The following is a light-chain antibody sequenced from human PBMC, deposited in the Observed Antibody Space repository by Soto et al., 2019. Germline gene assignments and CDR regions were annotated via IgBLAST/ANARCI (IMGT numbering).Light chain of an antibody. CDR1: QSVSNSY. CDR3: QQYNDWPRT. J-gene: IGKJ4*01. Sequence: EIVLTQSPGTLSLSPGEGATLSCRASQSVSNSYLAWYQQKPGQAPRLLIYGASSRATGIPDRFSGSGSGTDFTLTISRLEPEDVAVYFCQQYNDWPRTFGGGTKVDIK. V-gene: IGKV3-20*01. CDR2: GAS.